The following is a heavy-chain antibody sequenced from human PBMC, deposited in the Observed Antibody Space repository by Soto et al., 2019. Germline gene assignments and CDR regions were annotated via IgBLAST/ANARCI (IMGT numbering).Heavy chain of an antibody. CDR1: GGSITRGGYY. V-gene: IGHV4-31*03. Sequence: SETLSLTCTVSGGSITRGGYYWSWIRQHPGKGLEWIGYIYNSGTTYYNPSPKSRVTISVDTSKNQFSLKLTSATAADTAVYYCARDPAPWGQGTLVTVSS. J-gene: IGHJ5*02. CDR3: ARDPAP. CDR2: IYNSGTT.